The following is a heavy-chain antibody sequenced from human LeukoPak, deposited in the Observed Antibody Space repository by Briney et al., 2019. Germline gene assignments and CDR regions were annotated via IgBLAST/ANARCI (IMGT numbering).Heavy chain of an antibody. J-gene: IGHJ4*02. Sequence: GESLKISCKGSGYSFTSYWIGWVRQMPGRGLEWMGIMYPGDSDTRYSPSFQGQVTISVDKSISTAYLQWSSLKASDTAMYYCGRHHYGGNSAIDYWGQGTLVTVSS. V-gene: IGHV5-51*01. D-gene: IGHD4-23*01. CDR3: GRHHYGGNSAIDY. CDR2: MYPGDSDT. CDR1: GYSFTSYW.